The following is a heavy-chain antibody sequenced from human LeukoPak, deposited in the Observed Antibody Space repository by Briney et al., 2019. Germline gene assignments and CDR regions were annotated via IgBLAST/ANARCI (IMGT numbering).Heavy chain of an antibody. D-gene: IGHD6-19*01. J-gene: IGHJ4*02. CDR3: ARGRGLGEFAVASFDS. CDR1: GFSFTGYW. V-gene: IGHV3-74*01. CDR2: LYSDGRSL. Sequence: PGGSLRLSCAGSGFSFTGYWMRWVRQTPGKALVWISRLYSDGRSLTYADSVKGRFTISRDNAKNMLYLQMNSLRADDTGVYYCARGRGLGEFAVASFDSWGRGTLVTVSS.